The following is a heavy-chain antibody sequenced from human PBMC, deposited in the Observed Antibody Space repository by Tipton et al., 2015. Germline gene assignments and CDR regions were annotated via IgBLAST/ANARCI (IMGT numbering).Heavy chain of an antibody. CDR3: TLTSITADFDY. J-gene: IGHJ4*02. D-gene: IGHD6-13*01. CDR1: GGTFRNYA. CDR2: IIPIFGTE. V-gene: IGHV1-69*01. Sequence: QLVQSGAEVKTPGSSVKVSCKASGGTFRNYALNWVRQAPGQGLEWTGGIIPIFGTENYAHKFQGRVTITADESTTTAYMELSSLRSEDTAVYYCTLTSITADFDYWGQGTLVTVSS.